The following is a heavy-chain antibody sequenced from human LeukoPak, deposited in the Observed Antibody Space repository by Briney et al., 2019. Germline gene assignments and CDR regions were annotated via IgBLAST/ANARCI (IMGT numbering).Heavy chain of an antibody. Sequence: GGSLRLSCAASGFTFSSYGMHWVRQAPGKGLEGVAFIRYDGSNKYYADSVKGRFTLSRDNSKNTLYLQMNSLRAEDTAVYYCAKVGSSAFDYWGQGTLVTVSS. CDR2: IRYDGSNK. J-gene: IGHJ4*02. CDR1: GFTFSSYG. V-gene: IGHV3-30*02. CDR3: AKVGSSAFDY. D-gene: IGHD6-6*01.